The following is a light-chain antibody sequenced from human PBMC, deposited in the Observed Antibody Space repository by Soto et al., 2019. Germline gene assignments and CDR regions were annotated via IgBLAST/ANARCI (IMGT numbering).Light chain of an antibody. J-gene: IGKJ1*01. CDR1: QSISSY. V-gene: IGKV1-39*01. CDR2: AAS. Sequence: DIQMTQSPSSLSAYVGDRVTITCRASQSISSYLNWYQQKPGKAPKLLIYAASSLQSGVPSRFSGSGSGTDFTLSISSLQPEDFATYYCQQLNDYPVTFGQGTKVDTK. CDR3: QQLNDYPVT.